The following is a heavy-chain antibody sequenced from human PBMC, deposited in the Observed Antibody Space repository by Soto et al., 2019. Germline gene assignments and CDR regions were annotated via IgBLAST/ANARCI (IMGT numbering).Heavy chain of an antibody. CDR1: GYTLTELS. CDR3: ATSISSSWGLFDY. J-gene: IGHJ4*02. V-gene: IGHV1-24*01. CDR2: FDPEDGET. Sequence: GASVKVSCKVSGYTLTELSMHWVRQAPGKGLEWMGGFDPEDGETIYAQKFQGRVTMTEDTSTDTAYMELSSLRSEDTAVHYCATSISSSWGLFDYWGQGTLVTVSS. D-gene: IGHD6-13*01.